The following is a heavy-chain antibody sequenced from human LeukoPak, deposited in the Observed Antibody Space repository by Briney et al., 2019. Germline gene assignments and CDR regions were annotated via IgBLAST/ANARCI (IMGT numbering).Heavy chain of an antibody. Sequence: PSQTLSLTCTVSGGSISSGGYYWSWIRQPPGKGLEWIGYIYHSGSTYYNPSLKSRVTISVDRSKNQFSLKLSSVTAADTAVYYCARDSKGIFASQPDYWGQGTLVTVSS. CDR3: ARDSKGIFASQPDY. D-gene: IGHD3-3*01. J-gene: IGHJ4*02. CDR1: GGSISSGGYY. V-gene: IGHV4-30-2*01. CDR2: IYHSGST.